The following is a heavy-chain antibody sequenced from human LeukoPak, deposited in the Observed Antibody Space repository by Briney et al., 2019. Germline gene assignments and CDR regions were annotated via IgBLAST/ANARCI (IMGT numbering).Heavy chain of an antibody. CDR1: GGSISSYY. Sequence: ASETLSLTCTVSGGSISSYYWSWIRQPPGEGLEWIGYIYYSGSTNYNPSLKSRVTISVDTSKNQFSLKLSSVTAADTAVYYCARVVHNWFDPWGQGTLVTVSS. V-gene: IGHV4-59*01. J-gene: IGHJ5*02. CDR2: IYYSGST. CDR3: ARVVHNWFDP.